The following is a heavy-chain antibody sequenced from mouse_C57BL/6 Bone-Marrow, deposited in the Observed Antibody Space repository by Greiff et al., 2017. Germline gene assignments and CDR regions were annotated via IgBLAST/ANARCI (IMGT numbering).Heavy chain of an antibody. J-gene: IGHJ4*01. CDR1: GFSLTSYG. Sequence: VQLQQSGPGLVQPSQSLSITCTVSGFSLTSYGVHWVRQSPGKGLEWLGVIWSGGSTDYNAAFISRLSIRQDNSESQVFFKMNSLQADDTAISYGARYAVYYGTFMDYWGQGTSVTVSS. CDR2: IWSGGST. V-gene: IGHV2-2*01. CDR3: ARYAVYYGTFMDY. D-gene: IGHD1-1*01.